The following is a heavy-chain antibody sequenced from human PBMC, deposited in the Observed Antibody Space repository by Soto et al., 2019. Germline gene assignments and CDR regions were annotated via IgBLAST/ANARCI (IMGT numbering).Heavy chain of an antibody. CDR2: ISSSSSTI. Sequence: GSLRLSCAASGFTFSSYSMNWVRQAPGKGLEWVSYISSSSSTIYYADSVKGRFTISRDNAKNSLYLQMNSLRAEDTAVYYCARDFYDYVWGSYRHFDYWGQGTLVTVSS. J-gene: IGHJ4*02. CDR1: GFTFSSYS. CDR3: ARDFYDYVWGSYRHFDY. V-gene: IGHV3-48*01. D-gene: IGHD3-16*02.